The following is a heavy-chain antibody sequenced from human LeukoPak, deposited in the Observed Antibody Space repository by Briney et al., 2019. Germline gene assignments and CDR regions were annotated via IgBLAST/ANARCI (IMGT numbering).Heavy chain of an antibody. Sequence: GASVKVSCKTSGYTFTAYYMHWVGQAPGQGLEWMGWINPNSGDTDYAQRFQGRVTMTRDTSIGTGYMELTRLRSDDTAVYYCASVRMGATPFDYWGQGTLVTVSS. CDR2: INPNSGDT. CDR1: GYTFTAYY. J-gene: IGHJ4*02. CDR3: ASVRMGATPFDY. V-gene: IGHV1-2*02. D-gene: IGHD1-26*01.